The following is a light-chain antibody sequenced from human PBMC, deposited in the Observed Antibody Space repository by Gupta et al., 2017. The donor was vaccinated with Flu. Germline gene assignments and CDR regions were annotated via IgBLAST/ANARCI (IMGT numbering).Light chain of an antibody. CDR2: KAS. Sequence: PSTLSASVGDRVTITCRASQIISNWLAWFQQKPGKAPKLLIYKASSLESGVPSRFSGSGSGTEFTLTISSLQPDDFATYYCQHYKSYPYTFGQGTKLEIK. CDR3: QHYKSYPYT. V-gene: IGKV1-5*03. CDR1: QIISNW. J-gene: IGKJ2*01.